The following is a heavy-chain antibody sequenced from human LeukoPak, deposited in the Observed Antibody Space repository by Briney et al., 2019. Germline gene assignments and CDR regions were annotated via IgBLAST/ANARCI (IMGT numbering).Heavy chain of an antibody. CDR3: ARVASSGWLIHLWDYYYYMDV. CDR2: ISTSSSYI. V-gene: IGHV3-21*01. Sequence: PGGSLRLSCAASGFTFSSFGMNWVRQAPGKGLEWVSFISTSSSYIYYADSVKGRFTISRDNAKNSLYLQMNSLRAEDTAVYYCARVASSGWLIHLWDYYYYMDVWGKGTTVTVSS. D-gene: IGHD6-19*01. CDR1: GFTFSSFG. J-gene: IGHJ6*03.